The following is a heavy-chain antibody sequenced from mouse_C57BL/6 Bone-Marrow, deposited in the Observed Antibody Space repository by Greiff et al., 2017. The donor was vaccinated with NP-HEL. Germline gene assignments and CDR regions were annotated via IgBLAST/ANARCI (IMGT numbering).Heavy chain of an antibody. J-gene: IGHJ2*01. CDR3: ARSRDRYLLRSLYFDY. Sequence: QVQLKQSGAELARPGASVKLSCKASGYTFTSYGISWVKQRTGQGLEWIGEIYPRSGNTYYNEKFKGKATLTADKSSSTAYMELRSLTSADSAVYYCARSRDRYLLRSLYFDYWGQGTTLTVSS. V-gene: IGHV1-81*01. D-gene: IGHD1-1*01. CDR2: IYPRSGNT. CDR1: GYTFTSYG.